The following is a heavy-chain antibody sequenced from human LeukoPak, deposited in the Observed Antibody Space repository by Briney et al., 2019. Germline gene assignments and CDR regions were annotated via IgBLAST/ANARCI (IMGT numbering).Heavy chain of an antibody. D-gene: IGHD2-2*01. J-gene: IGHJ3*02. CDR1: GGSISNYH. Sequence: SETLSLTCTVSGGSISNYHWSWVRQPPGQGLEWIGRIYYSGNTNYNPSLQSRVTISVDKTKNQFSLTLRSGTAADTAVYYCGVVSNSYHGAFDIWGQGKVVTVSS. CDR3: GVVSNSYHGAFDI. V-gene: IGHV4-59*01. CDR2: IYYSGNT.